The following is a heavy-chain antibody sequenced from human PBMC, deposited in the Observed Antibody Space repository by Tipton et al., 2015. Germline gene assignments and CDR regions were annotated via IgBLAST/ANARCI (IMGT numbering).Heavy chain of an antibody. CDR1: GGSISGAYNY. Sequence: TLSLTCTVSGGSISGAYNYWSWIRQHPTKGLEWIGYIFYSGSAFYNPSLRSRVTISVDTSKNQFSLNLSSVTAADTAVYYCASYDYSNMNFDYWGQGTLVTVSS. V-gene: IGHV4-31*03. J-gene: IGHJ4*02. D-gene: IGHD4-11*01. CDR3: ASYDYSNMNFDY. CDR2: IFYSGSA.